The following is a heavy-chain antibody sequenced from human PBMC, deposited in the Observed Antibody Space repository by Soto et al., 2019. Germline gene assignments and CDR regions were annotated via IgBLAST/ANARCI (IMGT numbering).Heavy chain of an antibody. CDR1: GFTFSSHP. CDR3: ARAVGSRPALYYFDY. D-gene: IGHD1-26*01. Sequence: EVQLLESGGGLVQPGGSLRLSCAASGFTFSSHPMTWVRQAPGKGLEWVSAISSSGGTTFYADSVRGRFSISRDSSKNTLFLQMNSLRAEDTAIYYCARAVGSRPALYYFDYWGQGTLVTVSS. CDR2: ISSSGGTT. J-gene: IGHJ4*02. V-gene: IGHV3-23*01.